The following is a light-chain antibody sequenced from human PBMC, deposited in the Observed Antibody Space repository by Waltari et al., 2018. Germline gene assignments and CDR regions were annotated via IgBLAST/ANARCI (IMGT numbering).Light chain of an antibody. J-gene: IGLJ3*02. CDR2: DVS. CDR3: ASYPRSTCTSV. V-gene: IGLV2-14*03. CDR1: IIDVGGYNY. Sequence: QSALTQPASVSGSTGQSIPIPCTPNIIDVGGYNYVSWYQQHPGKVPKLMLFDVSRRPSGLSDRFSESKSGKTAFLTSSRRQAEDEADNHSASYPRSTCTSVFGGGTKLTV.